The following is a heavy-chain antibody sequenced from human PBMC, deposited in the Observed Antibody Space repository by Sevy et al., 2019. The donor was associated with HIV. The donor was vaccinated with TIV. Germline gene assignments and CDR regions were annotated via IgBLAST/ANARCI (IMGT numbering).Heavy chain of an antibody. CDR1: GGTFSSYA. CDR3: AGSRPSGGVIVISFDY. CDR2: IISIFGTA. D-gene: IGHD3-16*02. J-gene: IGHJ4*02. V-gene: IGHV1-69*01. Sequence: ASVKVSCKASGGTFSSYAISWVRQAPGQGLEWMVGIISIFGTANYAQKFQGRVTITADESTSTAYMELSSLRSEDTAVYYCAGSRPSGGVIVISFDYWGQGTLVTVSS.